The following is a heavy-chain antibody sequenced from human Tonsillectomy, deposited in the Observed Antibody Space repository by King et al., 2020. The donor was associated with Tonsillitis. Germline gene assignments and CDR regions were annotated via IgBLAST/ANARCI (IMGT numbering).Heavy chain of an antibody. Sequence: VQLVESAAEVKKPGSSVKVSCKASGGTFSSFAVSWVRQAPGQGLEWMGGIVPSFDTLHYAQKFQGRVTIFADESTTTAYMELSSLTSGDTAVYYCARHTSGWYYFDYWGQGTLVTVSS. CDR1: GGTFSSFA. CDR3: ARHTSGWYYFDY. J-gene: IGHJ4*02. CDR2: IVPSFDTL. V-gene: IGHV1-69*01. D-gene: IGHD6-19*01.